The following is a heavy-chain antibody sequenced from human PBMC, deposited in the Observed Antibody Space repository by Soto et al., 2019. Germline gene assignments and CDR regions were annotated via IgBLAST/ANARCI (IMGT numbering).Heavy chain of an antibody. Sequence: ASVKVSCKASGYTFTSYAMHWVCQAPGQRLEWMGWINAGNGNTKYSQKFQGRVTITRDTSASTAYMELSSLRSEDTAVYYCARLRCSSTSCYYYYGMDVWGQGTTVTVSS. V-gene: IGHV1-3*01. CDR3: ARLRCSSTSCYYYYGMDV. J-gene: IGHJ6*02. D-gene: IGHD2-2*01. CDR1: GYTFTSYA. CDR2: INAGNGNT.